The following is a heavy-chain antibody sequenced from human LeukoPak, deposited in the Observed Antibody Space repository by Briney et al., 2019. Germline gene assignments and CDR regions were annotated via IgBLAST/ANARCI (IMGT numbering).Heavy chain of an antibody. D-gene: IGHD1-26*01. CDR3: AKSGIVGAIFAEYLQH. CDR1: GFTFSSYA. Sequence: PGGSLRLSCAASGFTFSSYAMSWVRQAPGKGLEWVSAISGSGGNTYYADSEKGRFTISRDNSKNTLYLQMNSLRGEDTAVYYCAKSGIVGAIFAEYLQHWGQGTLVTVSS. CDR2: ISGSGGNT. V-gene: IGHV3-23*01. J-gene: IGHJ1*01.